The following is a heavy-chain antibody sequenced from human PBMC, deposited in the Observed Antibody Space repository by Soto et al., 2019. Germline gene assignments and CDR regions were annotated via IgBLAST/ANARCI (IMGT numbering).Heavy chain of an antibody. J-gene: IGHJ5*02. Sequence: QVQLVESGGGVVQPGRSLRLSCAASGFTFSSYAMHWVRQAPGKGLEWVAVISYDGSNKYYADSVKGRFTISRDNSKNTLYLQMNSLRAEDTAVYYCASGCISTSGGWFDPWGQGTLVTVSS. CDR3: ASGCISTSGGWFDP. CDR1: GFTFSSYA. D-gene: IGHD2-2*01. CDR2: ISYDGSNK. V-gene: IGHV3-30-3*01.